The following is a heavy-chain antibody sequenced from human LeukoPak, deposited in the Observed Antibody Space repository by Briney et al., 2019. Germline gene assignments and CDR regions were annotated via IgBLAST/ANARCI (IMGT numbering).Heavy chain of an antibody. D-gene: IGHD1-26*01. CDR3: ARGPSAGSY. CDR1: GGSISSYY. Sequence: SETLSLTCTVSGGSISSYYWSWIRQPPGKGLEWIGYIYYRGSTNYNPSLKSRVTISVDTSKNQFSLKLSSVTAADTAVYYCARGPSAGSYWGQGTLVTVSS. J-gene: IGHJ4*02. V-gene: IGHV4-59*01. CDR2: IYYRGST.